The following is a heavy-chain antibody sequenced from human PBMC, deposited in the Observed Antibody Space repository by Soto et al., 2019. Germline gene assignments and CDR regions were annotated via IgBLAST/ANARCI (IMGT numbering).Heavy chain of an antibody. CDR2: IHHSGST. D-gene: IGHD2-2*01. J-gene: IGHJ5*02. V-gene: IGHV4-4*02. CDR1: GDSISSSNW. Sequence: SETLSLTCGVSGDSISSSNWWNWVRQPPGKGLEWIGEIHHSGSTSYNPSLKSRVTISVDKSKNQFSLKLNSVIAADTAVYYCARARQYCSSTSCYLDPWGQGTLVTVSS. CDR3: ARARQYCSSTSCYLDP.